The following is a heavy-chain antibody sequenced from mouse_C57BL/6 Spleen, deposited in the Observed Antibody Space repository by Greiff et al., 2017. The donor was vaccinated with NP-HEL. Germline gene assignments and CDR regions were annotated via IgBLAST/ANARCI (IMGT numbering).Heavy chain of an antibody. D-gene: IGHD1-1*01. CDR3: GSGGHNYGGSYWWYFEV. CDR1: GYTFTSYW. CDR2: IHPTSGST. V-gene: IGHV1-64*01. J-gene: IGHJ1*03. Sequence: QVQLQQPGAELVKPGASVKLSCKASGYTFTSYWMHWVKQRPGQGLEWIGMIHPTSGSTNYNEKFKSKATLTVDKSSSTAYMQLSSLTSEDSAVYYGGSGGHNYGGSYWWYFEVWGTGTTGTVAS.